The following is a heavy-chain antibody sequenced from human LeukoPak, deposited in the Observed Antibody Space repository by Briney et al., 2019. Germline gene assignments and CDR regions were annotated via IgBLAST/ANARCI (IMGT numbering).Heavy chain of an antibody. J-gene: IGHJ6*02. V-gene: IGHV1-69*04. CDR1: GGTFSSYA. Sequence: SVKVSCKASGGTFSSYAISWVRQAPGQGLEWMGRIIPILGIANYAQKFQGRVTITADKSTSTAYMELSSLRSEDTAVYYCARTVATIPYYYYGMDVWGQGTTVTVS. D-gene: IGHD5-24*01. CDR2: IIPILGIA. CDR3: ARTVATIPYYYYGMDV.